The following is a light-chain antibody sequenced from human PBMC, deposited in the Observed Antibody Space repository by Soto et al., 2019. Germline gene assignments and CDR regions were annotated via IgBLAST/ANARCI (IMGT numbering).Light chain of an antibody. CDR3: QQHSHWPPWT. CDR1: ANVSTF. J-gene: IGKJ1*01. CDR2: RAS. Sequence: VLTQSPATLSLSPGERATLSCRASANVSTFVDWYQQKAGQAPRLLIYRASNRATDTPARFSRSGSGTDFTLTISNLEPEDFALYYCQQHSHWPPWTFGQGTNV. V-gene: IGKV3-11*01.